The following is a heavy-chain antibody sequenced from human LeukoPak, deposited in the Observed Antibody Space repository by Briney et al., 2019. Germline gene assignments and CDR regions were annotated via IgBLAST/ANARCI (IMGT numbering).Heavy chain of an antibody. CDR1: GGTFSSYA. CDR2: IIPIFGTA. J-gene: IGHJ4*02. Sequence: ASVKVSCKASGGTFSSYAISWVRQAPGQGLERMGGIIPIFGTANYAQKFQGRVTITADESTSTAYMELSSLRSEDTAVYYCLTLSGSHRRPYWGQGTLVTVSS. D-gene: IGHD3-22*01. CDR3: LTLSGSHRRPY. V-gene: IGHV1-69*13.